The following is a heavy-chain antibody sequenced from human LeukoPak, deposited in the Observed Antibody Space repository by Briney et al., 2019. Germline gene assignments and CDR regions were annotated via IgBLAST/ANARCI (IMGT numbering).Heavy chain of an antibody. CDR1: GFSFSTTW. Sequence: GSLRVSCAASGFSFSTTWMHWVRQAPGKGLVWVSRINSDGSSTIYADSVKGRFTISRDNAKNTLYLQMNSLRVEDTAVYYCARAGEVDATLVSQFDYWGQGTLVTVSS. J-gene: IGHJ4*02. CDR2: INSDGSST. CDR3: ARAGEVDATLVSQFDY. V-gene: IGHV3-74*01. D-gene: IGHD1-26*01.